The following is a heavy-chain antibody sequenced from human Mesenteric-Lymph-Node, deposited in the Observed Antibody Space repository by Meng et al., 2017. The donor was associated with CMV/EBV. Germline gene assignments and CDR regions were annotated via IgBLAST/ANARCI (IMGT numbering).Heavy chain of an antibody. Sequence: SGFTFSDHYMNWIRQSPGKGLEWVSYISSSGSVTYYADSVKSRFTISRDNAKTSLYLQIDSLRAEDTAVYYCARSHCVGGNCYGYFDYWGQGTLVTVSS. CDR1: GFTFSDHY. CDR2: ISSSGSVT. D-gene: IGHD2-15*01. V-gene: IGHV3-11*04. J-gene: IGHJ4*02. CDR3: ARSHCVGGNCYGYFDY.